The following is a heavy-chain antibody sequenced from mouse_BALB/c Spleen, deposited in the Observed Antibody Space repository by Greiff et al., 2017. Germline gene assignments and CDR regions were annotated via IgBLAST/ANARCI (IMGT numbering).Heavy chain of an antibody. Sequence: VKVVESGPGLVAPSQSLSITCTVSGFSLTSYGVHWVRQPPGKGLEWLGVIWAGGSTNYNSALMSRLSISKDNSKSQVFLKMNSLQTDDTAMYYCARDDGYSPYCDYWGQGTTLTVSS. V-gene: IGHV2-9*02. D-gene: IGHD2-3*01. J-gene: IGHJ2*01. CDR3: ARDDGYSPYCDY. CDR1: GFSLTSYG. CDR2: IWAGGST.